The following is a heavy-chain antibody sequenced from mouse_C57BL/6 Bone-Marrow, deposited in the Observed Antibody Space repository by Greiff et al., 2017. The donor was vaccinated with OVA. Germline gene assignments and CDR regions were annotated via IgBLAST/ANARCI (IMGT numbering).Heavy chain of an antibody. J-gene: IGHJ1*03. CDR2: IWSGGST. CDR1: GFSLTSYG. Sequence: VQLQESGPGLVQPSPSLSITCTVSGFSLTSYGVHWVRQPPGKGLEWLGVIWSGGSTDYNTAFISRLSTSKDNSTGLVFVKMNSMQADNKARYYSAKTGVIATGVAYRDWYFDVWGTGTTVTVSS. CDR3: AKTGVIATGVAYRDWYFDV. V-gene: IGHV2-4*01. D-gene: IGHD1-1*01.